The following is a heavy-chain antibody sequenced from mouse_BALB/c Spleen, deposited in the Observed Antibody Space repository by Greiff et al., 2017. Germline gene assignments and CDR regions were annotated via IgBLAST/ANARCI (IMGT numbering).Heavy chain of an antibody. Sequence: EVQLVESGGGLVQPGGSLKLSCAASGFTFSSYTMTWVRQTPEKRLEWVAYISNGGGSTYYPDTVKGRFTISRDNAKNTLYLQMSSLKSEDTAMYYCARRFDGNFDYWGQGTTLTVSS. V-gene: IGHV5-12-2*01. CDR1: GFTFSSYT. D-gene: IGHD1-1*01. CDR3: ARRFDGNFDY. J-gene: IGHJ2*01. CDR2: ISNGGGST.